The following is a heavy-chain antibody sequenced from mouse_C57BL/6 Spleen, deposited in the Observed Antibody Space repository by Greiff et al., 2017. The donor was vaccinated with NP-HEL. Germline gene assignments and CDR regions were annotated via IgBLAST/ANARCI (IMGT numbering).Heavy chain of an antibody. CDR3: ARSGGSSLFDY. CDR2: IDPSDSYT. CDR1: GYTFTSYW. Sequence: QVQLKQPGAELVRPGTSVKLSCKASGYTFTSYWMHWVKQRPGQGLEWIGVIDPSDSYTNYNQKFKGKATLTVDTSSSTAYMQLSSLTSEDSAVYYCARSGGSSLFDYWGQGTTLTVSS. D-gene: IGHD1-1*01. V-gene: IGHV1-59*01. J-gene: IGHJ2*01.